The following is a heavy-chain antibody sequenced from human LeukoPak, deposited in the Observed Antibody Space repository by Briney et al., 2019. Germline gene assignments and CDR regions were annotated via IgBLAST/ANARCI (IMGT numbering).Heavy chain of an antibody. D-gene: IGHD2-2*01. CDR2: ISSRGSYI. V-gene: IGHV3-21*01. CDR1: GFTFSSYS. Sequence: PGGSLRLSCAVSGFTFSSYSMNWVRQAPGKRLEWVSSISSRGSYIYYADSVKGRFTISRDNAKTSLYLQMNSLRAEDTAVYYCAALRGGYCSSTSCFGYFQHWGQGTLVTVSS. CDR3: AALRGGYCSSTSCFGYFQH. J-gene: IGHJ1*01.